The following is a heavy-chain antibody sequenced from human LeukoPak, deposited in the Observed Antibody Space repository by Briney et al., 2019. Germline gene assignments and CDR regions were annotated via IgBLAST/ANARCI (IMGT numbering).Heavy chain of an antibody. CDR1: GGSISSSRYY. V-gene: IGHV4-39*07. Sequence: SETLSLTCTVSGGSISSSRYYWGWIRQPPGKGLEWIGNIYYSGNTYYNPSLKSRVTISVDTSKNQFSLKLSSVTAADTAVYYCARLLVGAFDYWGQGTLVTVSS. J-gene: IGHJ4*02. CDR2: IYYSGNT. CDR3: ARLLVGAFDY. D-gene: IGHD1-26*01.